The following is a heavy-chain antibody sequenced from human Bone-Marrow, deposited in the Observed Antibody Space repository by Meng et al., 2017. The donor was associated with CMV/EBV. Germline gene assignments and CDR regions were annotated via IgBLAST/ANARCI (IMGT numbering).Heavy chain of an antibody. CDR1: GFTFSSYG. CDR2: IRYDGSNK. CDR3: ASESRSARLIDAFDI. J-gene: IGHJ3*02. V-gene: IGHV3-30*02. D-gene: IGHD6-25*01. Sequence: GGSLRLSCAASGFTFSSYGMHWVRQAPGKGLEWVAFIRYDGSNKYYADSVKGRFTISRDNSKNTLYLQMNSLRAEDTAVYYCASESRSARLIDAFDIWGQATMVTVS.